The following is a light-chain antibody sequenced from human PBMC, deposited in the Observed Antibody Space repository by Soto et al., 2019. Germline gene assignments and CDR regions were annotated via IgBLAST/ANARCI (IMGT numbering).Light chain of an antibody. J-gene: IGLJ2*01. CDR2: RNN. CDR1: SSDVGTYDY. Sequence: QSALTQPRSVSGSPGQSVTISCTGSSSDVGTYDYVSWYQQHPGKAPKLLIYRNNQRPSGVPDRFSGSKSGTSASLAISGLQSEDEADYYCAAWDDSLNGRVFGGGTKLTVL. CDR3: AAWDDSLNGRV. V-gene: IGLV2-11*01.